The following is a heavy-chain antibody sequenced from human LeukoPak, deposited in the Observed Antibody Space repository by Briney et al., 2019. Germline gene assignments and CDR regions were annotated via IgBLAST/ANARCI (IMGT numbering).Heavy chain of an antibody. J-gene: IGHJ4*02. CDR2: IESDGTST. V-gene: IGHV3-74*01. CDR3: AREAIKDY. Sequence: GGSLRLSCAASGFTFTTSWMHWFRQAPGKGLVWVSRIESDGTSTTYADSVKGRFTISRDNAKNTLYLQMNSLRAEDTAVYYCAREAIKDYWGQGTLVTVSS. CDR1: GFTFTTSW.